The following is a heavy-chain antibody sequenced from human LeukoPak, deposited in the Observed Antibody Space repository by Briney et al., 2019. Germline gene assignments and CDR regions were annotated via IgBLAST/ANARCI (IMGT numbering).Heavy chain of an antibody. Sequence: PGGSLRLSCAASGFTFSNYGIHWVRQAPGKGLEWVAVISYDATNEYYTDSVKGRFTISRDNSRNTLYLQMNSLRAEDTAVYYCARVVVPTGWVKTTVVTPGGYWGQGTLVTVSS. J-gene: IGHJ4*02. D-gene: IGHD4-23*01. CDR1: GFTFSNYG. CDR3: ARVVVPTGWVKTTVVTPGGY. V-gene: IGHV3-30*03. CDR2: ISYDATNE.